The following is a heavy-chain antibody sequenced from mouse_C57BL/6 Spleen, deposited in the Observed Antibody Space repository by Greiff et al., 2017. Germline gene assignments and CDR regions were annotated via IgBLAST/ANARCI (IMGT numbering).Heavy chain of an antibody. J-gene: IGHJ1*03. Sequence: EVKLLESGPGLVKPSQSLSLTCSVTGYSITSGYYWNWIRQFPGNKLEWMGYISYDGSNNYNPSLKNRISITRDTSKNQFFLKLNSVTTEDTATYYCAREHWGSYWYCDVWGTGTTVTVSS. CDR3: AREHWGSYWYCDV. V-gene: IGHV3-6*01. CDR1: GYSITSGYY. D-gene: IGHD4-1*01. CDR2: ISYDGSN.